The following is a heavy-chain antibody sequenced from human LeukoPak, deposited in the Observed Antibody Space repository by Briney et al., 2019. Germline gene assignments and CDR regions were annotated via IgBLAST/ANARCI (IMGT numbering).Heavy chain of an antibody. D-gene: IGHD5-18*01. Sequence: SETLSPTCAVYGGSFSGYYWSWIRQPPGKGLEWIGEINHSGSTNYNPSLKSRVTISVDTSKNQFSLKLSSVTAADTAVYYCARGDSYGYLTANYFDYWGQGTLVTVSS. CDR3: ARGDSYGYLTANYFDY. V-gene: IGHV4-34*01. CDR1: GGSFSGYY. CDR2: INHSGST. J-gene: IGHJ4*02.